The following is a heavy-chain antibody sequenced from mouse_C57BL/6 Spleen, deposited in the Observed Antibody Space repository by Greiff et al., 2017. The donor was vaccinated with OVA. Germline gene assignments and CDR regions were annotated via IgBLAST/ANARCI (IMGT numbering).Heavy chain of an antibody. V-gene: IGHV1-82*01. CDR2: IYPGDGDT. Sequence: QVQLQQSGPELVKPGASVKISCKASGYAFSSSWMNWVKQRPGKGLEWIGRIYPGDGDTNYNGKFKGKATLTADKSSSTAYMQLSSLTSEDSAVYVCARGGDDYAMDYWGQGTSVTVSS. D-gene: IGHD3-3*01. CDR1: GYAFSSSW. J-gene: IGHJ4*01. CDR3: ARGGDDYAMDY.